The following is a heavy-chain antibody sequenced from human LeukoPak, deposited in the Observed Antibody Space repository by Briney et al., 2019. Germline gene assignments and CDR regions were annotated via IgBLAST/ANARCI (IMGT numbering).Heavy chain of an antibody. CDR2: IYYSGST. CDR1: GGSISSYY. J-gene: IGHJ4*02. Sequence: SETLSLTCTVSGGSISSYYWSWIRQPPGKGLEWIGYIYYSGSTNYNPSLKSRVTISVDTSKNQFSLKLSSVTAADTAVYYCARDRYYYDSSGYYLFDYWGQGTLVTVSS. CDR3: ARDRYYYDSSGYYLFDY. D-gene: IGHD3-22*01. V-gene: IGHV4-59*12.